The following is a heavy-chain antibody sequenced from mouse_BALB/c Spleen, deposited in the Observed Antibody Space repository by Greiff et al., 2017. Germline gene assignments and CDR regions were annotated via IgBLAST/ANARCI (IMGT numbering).Heavy chain of an antibody. V-gene: IGHV1S81*02. D-gene: IGHD2-4*01. Sequence: QVQLQQSGAELVKPGASVKLSCKASGYTFTSYWMHWVKQRPGQGLEWIGEINPSNGRTNYNEKFKSKATLTVDKSSSTAYMQLSSLTSEDSAVYYCARYYDYAWFAYWGQGTLVTVSA. CDR3: ARYYDYAWFAY. CDR1: GYTFTSYW. CDR2: INPSNGRT. J-gene: IGHJ3*01.